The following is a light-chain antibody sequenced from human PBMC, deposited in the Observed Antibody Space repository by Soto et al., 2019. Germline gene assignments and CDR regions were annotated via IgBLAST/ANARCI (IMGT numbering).Light chain of an antibody. Sequence: QSALTQPASVSGSPGQSIAISCTGTRSDIGTYNHVAWFQQFPGKTPKLVIYSVSDRPSGVSYRFSGSKSGNTASLAISGLQADDEADYYCISYTVSRSYVFGTGTKVTVL. CDR1: RSDIGTYNH. V-gene: IGLV2-14*01. CDR2: SVS. CDR3: ISYTVSRSYV. J-gene: IGLJ1*01.